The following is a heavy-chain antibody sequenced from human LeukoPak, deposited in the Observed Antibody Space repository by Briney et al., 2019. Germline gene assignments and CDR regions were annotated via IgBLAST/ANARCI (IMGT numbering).Heavy chain of an antibody. CDR3: ARETPISITIFRQFDP. J-gene: IGHJ5*02. D-gene: IGHD3-3*01. V-gene: IGHV1-69*04. Sequence: GSSVKVSCKASGGAFSSYAISWVRQAPGQGLEWMGRIIPILGIANYAQKFQGRVTITADKSTSTAYMELSSLRSEDTAVYYCARETPISITIFRQFDPWGQGTLVTVSS. CDR1: GGAFSSYA. CDR2: IIPILGIA.